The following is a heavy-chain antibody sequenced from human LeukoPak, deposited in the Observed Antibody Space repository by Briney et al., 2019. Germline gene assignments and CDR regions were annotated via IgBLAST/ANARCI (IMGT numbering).Heavy chain of an antibody. CDR1: GFTFSSYA. Sequence: AGGSLRLSCAASGFTFSSYAISWVRPAPGKGVEWVSGISGSGGSTYYADSVKGQFTISRDNSKNTLYLQMNSLRVEDTAVYYCAKARVGEFDYWGQGTLVSVSS. V-gene: IGHV3-23*01. CDR2: ISGSGGST. CDR3: AKARVGEFDY. D-gene: IGHD1-26*01. J-gene: IGHJ4*02.